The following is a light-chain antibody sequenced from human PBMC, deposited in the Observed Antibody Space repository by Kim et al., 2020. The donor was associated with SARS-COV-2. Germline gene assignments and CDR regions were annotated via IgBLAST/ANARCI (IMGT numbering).Light chain of an antibody. V-gene: IGKV3-20*01. CDR1: QSVSSNY. CDR2: GAS. Sequence: EIVLTQSPGTLSLSPGERATLSCRASQSVSSNYLAWYQQKPGQAPRLLIYGASSRATGIPDRFSGSGSGTDFTLTISRLEPEDFAVYYCQQYGSSLSLTFGGGTKVYIK. J-gene: IGKJ4*01. CDR3: QQYGSSLSLT.